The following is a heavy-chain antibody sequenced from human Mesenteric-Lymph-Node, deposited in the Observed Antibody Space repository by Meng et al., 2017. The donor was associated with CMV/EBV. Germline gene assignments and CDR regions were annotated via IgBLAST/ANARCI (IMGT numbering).Heavy chain of an antibody. J-gene: IGHJ6*02. CDR2: IYWDDDK. D-gene: IGHD3-9*01. CDR1: SLSTSGEG. CDR3: AHSPFDILTGLAYGMDV. Sequence: SLSTSGEGVAWIRQPPGKALEWLALIYWDDDKRYSPSLKNRLTITKDTSKNQVVLRMTNMDPVDTATYYCAHSPFDILTGLAYGMDVWGQGTTVTVSS. V-gene: IGHV2-5*02.